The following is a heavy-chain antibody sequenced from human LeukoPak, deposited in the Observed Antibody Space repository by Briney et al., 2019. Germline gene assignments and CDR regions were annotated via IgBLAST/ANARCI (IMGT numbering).Heavy chain of an antibody. Sequence: GGSLRLSCAASGFTVSSNYMSWVRQAPGKGLEWVSVIYSGGSTYYSDSVTGRFTISRDNSKNTLYLQMNSLRAEDTAVYYCARHSNGLYYFDYWGQGTLVTVSS. CDR2: IYSGGST. CDR3: ARHSNGLYYFDY. D-gene: IGHD4-11*01. J-gene: IGHJ4*02. V-gene: IGHV3-53*01. CDR1: GFTVSSNY.